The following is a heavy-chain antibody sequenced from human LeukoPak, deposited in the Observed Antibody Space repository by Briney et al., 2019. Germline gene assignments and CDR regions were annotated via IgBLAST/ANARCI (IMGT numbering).Heavy chain of an antibody. V-gene: IGHV4-4*07. CDR3: ARDHPHYYDSSGYSYYFDY. CDR2: IYTSGST. D-gene: IGHD3-22*01. Sequence: SETLSLTCTVSGGSISSYYWSWIRQPAGKGLEWIGRIYTSGSTNYNPSLKSRVAMSVDTSKNQFSLKLSSVTAADTAVYYCARDHPHYYDSSGYSYYFDYWGQGTLVTVSS. J-gene: IGHJ4*02. CDR1: GGSISSYY.